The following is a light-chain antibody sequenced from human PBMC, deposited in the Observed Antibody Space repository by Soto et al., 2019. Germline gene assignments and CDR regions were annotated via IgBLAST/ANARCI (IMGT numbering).Light chain of an antibody. CDR3: QQYNNWPQT. J-gene: IGKJ1*01. CDR1: QSVSSN. V-gene: IGKV3-15*01. CDR2: GAS. Sequence: EIVITQSPATLSVSPGGRATLSCRASQSVSSNLAWYQQKPGQAPRLLIYGASTRATGIPARFSGSGSGTEFTLTISSLQSEDFAVYYCQQYNNWPQTLGQGTKVDIK.